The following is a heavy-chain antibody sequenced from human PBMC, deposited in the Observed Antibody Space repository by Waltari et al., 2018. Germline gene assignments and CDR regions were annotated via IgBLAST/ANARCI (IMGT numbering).Heavy chain of an antibody. CDR3: AREPSPDSSGYFYYYMDV. J-gene: IGHJ6*03. D-gene: IGHD3-22*01. CDR1: GFTFIRYW. Sequence: EVQLVESGGGLVQPGGSLRLSYAASGFTFIRYWMHWVRQAPGKGLVWVSRINSDGSGTIYADSVKGRFTISRDNAKNTLYLQLNSLRVEDTAVYYCAREPSPDSSGYFYYYMDVWGKGTTVTVSS. CDR2: INSDGSGT. V-gene: IGHV3-74*01.